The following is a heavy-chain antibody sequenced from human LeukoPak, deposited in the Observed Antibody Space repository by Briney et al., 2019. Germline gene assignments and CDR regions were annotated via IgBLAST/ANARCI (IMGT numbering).Heavy chain of an antibody. CDR3: ARQVAVVEPTDPNWFDS. J-gene: IGHJ5*01. CDR1: GDSIGRSTYY. D-gene: IGHD2-21*01. CDR2: IFYNGRT. Sequence: SETLSLTCNVSGDSIGRSTYYWGWVRQTPEKGLEWIGSIFYNGRTYYTPSLQSRVIMSLDTSKNQFSLRLTSVTAADTAVYYCARQVAVVEPTDPNWFDSWGQGTLVTVSS. V-gene: IGHV4-39*07.